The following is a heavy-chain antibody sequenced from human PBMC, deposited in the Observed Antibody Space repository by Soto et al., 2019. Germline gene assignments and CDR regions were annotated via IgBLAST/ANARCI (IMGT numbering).Heavy chain of an antibody. J-gene: IGHJ4*02. CDR2: IYYSGST. CDR3: ARRYGGNLDY. Sequence: PSETLSLTCTVSGGSISSYYWSWIRQPPGKGLEWIGYIYYSGSTNYNPSLKSRVTISVDTSKNQFSLKLGSVTAADTAVYYCARRYGGNLDYWGQGTLVTVSS. V-gene: IGHV4-59*08. CDR1: GGSISSYY. D-gene: IGHD1-26*01.